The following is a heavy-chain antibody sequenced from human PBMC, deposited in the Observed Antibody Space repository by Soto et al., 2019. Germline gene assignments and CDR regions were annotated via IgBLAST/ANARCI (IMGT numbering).Heavy chain of an antibody. D-gene: IGHD2-15*01. CDR3: ASGFRRIFDY. CDR1: GGSFSGYY. CDR2: INHSGST. Sequence: SETLSLTCAVYGGSFSGYYWSWIRQPPGKGLEWIGEINHSGSTNYNPSLKSRVTISVDTSKNQFSLKLSSVTAADTAVYYCASGFRRIFDYWGQGTLVTVSS. V-gene: IGHV4-34*01. J-gene: IGHJ4*02.